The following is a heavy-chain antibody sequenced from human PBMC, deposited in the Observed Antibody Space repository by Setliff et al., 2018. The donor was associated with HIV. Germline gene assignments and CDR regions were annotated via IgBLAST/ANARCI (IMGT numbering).Heavy chain of an antibody. J-gene: IGHJ3*01. CDR1: GSSISDHYW. D-gene: IGHD2-8*02. CDR3: LRETGVNVAADGRGYHTRDF. V-gene: IGHV4-38-2*02. Sequence: SETLSLTCSVSGSSISDHYWWAWVRQAPGKGLEYIGTIFHRGGTFNNPSLKSRVTMSVDTSKNQFSLKLTSVTAADTAIYYCLRETGVNVAADGRGYHTRDFWGRGTMVTVSS. CDR2: IFHRGGT.